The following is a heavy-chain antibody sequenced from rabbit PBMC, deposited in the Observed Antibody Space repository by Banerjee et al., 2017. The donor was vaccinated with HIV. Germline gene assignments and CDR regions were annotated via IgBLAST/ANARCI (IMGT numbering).Heavy chain of an antibody. J-gene: IGHJ6*01. CDR3: ARGYADYGYAKDL. V-gene: IGHV1S45*01. CDR2: IYGGSVVIT. Sequence: QEQLVESGGGLVQPEGSLTLTCTASGFSFSSTYYMCWVRQAPGKGLEWIGCIYGGSVVITFYASWAKGRFTISKTSSTTVTLQMTSLTVADTATYFCARGYADYGYAKDLWGQGTLVTV. D-gene: IGHD6-1*01. CDR1: GFSFSSTYY.